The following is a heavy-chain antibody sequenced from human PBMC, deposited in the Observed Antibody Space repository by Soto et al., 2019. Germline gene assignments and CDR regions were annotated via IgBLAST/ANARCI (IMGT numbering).Heavy chain of an antibody. CDR3: ARHYYGSGSYYMLFDY. J-gene: IGHJ4*02. V-gene: IGHV5-10-1*01. CDR2: MDPSDSYT. CDR1: GYSFTSYW. Sequence: GESLKISCKGSGYSFTSYWISWVRQMPGKGLEWMGRMDPSDSYTNYSPSFQGHVTISADNSISTAYLQWSSLKASDTAMYYRARHYYGSGSYYMLFDYGRQGTLVIVSS. D-gene: IGHD3-10*01.